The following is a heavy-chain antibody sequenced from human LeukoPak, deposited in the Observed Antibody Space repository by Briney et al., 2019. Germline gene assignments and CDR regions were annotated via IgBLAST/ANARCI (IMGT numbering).Heavy chain of an antibody. CDR3: AIWYCSGGRCYSNARTFDY. CDR1: GYTFTSYA. D-gene: IGHD2-15*01. Sequence: ASVKVSCKASGYTFTSYAMNWVRQASGQGLEWMGWINTNTGNPTYAQGLTGRFVFSLDTSVSTAYLQISSLKAEDTAVYYCAIWYCSGGRCYSNARTFDYWGQGTRVSVSS. CDR2: INTNTGNP. J-gene: IGHJ4*02. V-gene: IGHV7-4-1*02.